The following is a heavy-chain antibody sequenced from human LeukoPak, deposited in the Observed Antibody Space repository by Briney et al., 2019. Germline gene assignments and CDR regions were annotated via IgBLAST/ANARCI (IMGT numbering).Heavy chain of an antibody. D-gene: IGHD2-21*02. J-gene: IGHJ4*02. CDR2: ISGSGGST. CDR3: ASNLCGGNCYSGFDY. CDR1: GFTFSSYA. V-gene: IGHV3-23*01. Sequence: GGSLRLSCTASGFTFSSYALNWVRQAPGKGLEWVSTISGSGGSTYYTDSVKGRFTISRDNSKNTLYLQMNSLRAEDTAVYYCASNLCGGNCYSGFDYRGQGTLVTVSS.